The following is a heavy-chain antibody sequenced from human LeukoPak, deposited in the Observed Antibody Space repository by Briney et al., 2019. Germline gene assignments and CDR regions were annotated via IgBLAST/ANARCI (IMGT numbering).Heavy chain of an antibody. D-gene: IGHD3-10*01. CDR1: GGSISSGGYS. Sequence: SETLSLTCAVSGGSISSGGYSWSWIRQPPGKGLEWIGYIYHSGSTYYNPSLKSRVTISVDRSKNQFSLKLSSVTAADTAVYYCASRITMVRGVTSDYWGQGTLVTVSS. CDR3: ASRITMVRGVTSDY. V-gene: IGHV4-30-2*01. J-gene: IGHJ4*02. CDR2: IYHSGST.